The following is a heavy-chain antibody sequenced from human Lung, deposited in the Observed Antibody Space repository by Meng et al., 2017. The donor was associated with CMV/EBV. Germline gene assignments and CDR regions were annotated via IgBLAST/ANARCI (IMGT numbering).Heavy chain of an antibody. V-gene: IGHV4-59*01. J-gene: IGHJ3*02. D-gene: IGHD1-1*01. Sequence: SETLSLXCTVSGASISSNYWSWSRRPPGKGLEYIGSISSTGYLEYSPSLKGRVTISLDTSKNHFSLKLTSVTAADTAMYYCAGPDDKGSSPHDPCDIWGQGTXVTVSS. CDR1: GASISSNY. CDR2: ISSTGYL. CDR3: AGPDDKGSSPHDPCDI.